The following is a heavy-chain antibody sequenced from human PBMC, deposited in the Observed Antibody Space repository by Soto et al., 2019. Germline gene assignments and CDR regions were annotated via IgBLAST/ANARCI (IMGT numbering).Heavy chain of an antibody. Sequence: PGGSLRLSCAASGFTFTIYSMSWVRQAPGKGLEWVSSASGITTNKYYADSVKGRFIMSRDNPRNSLDLQMNSLRVEDTAIYYCARDFETDFLTGRQKYNWFGSWSQGILVTVSS. CDR1: GFTFTIYS. CDR2: ASGITTNK. V-gene: IGHV3-21*01. D-gene: IGHD3-9*01. CDR3: ARDFETDFLTGRQKYNWFGS. J-gene: IGHJ5*01.